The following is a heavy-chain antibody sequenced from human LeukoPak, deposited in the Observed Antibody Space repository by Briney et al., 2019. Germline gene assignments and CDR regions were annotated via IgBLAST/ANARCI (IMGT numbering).Heavy chain of an antibody. CDR2: INHSGST. Sequence: SSETLSLTCAVYGGSFSGYYWSWIRQPPGKGLEWIGEINHSGSTNYNPSLKSRVTISVDTSKNQFSLKLSSVTAADTAVYYCARGGYSYGPAWYFDLWGRGTLVTVSS. CDR3: ARGGYSYGPAWYFDL. V-gene: IGHV4-34*01. D-gene: IGHD5-18*01. J-gene: IGHJ2*01. CDR1: GGSFSGYY.